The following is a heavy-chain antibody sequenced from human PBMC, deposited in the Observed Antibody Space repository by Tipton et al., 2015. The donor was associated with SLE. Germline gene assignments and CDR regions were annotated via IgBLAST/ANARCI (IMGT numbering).Heavy chain of an antibody. V-gene: IGHV4-59*01. Sequence: TLSLTCTVSGGSISRYSWSWIRQPPGKGLECIGYIYYSGSTNYNPSLKSRVTISVDTSENQVSLKLTSVTAADTAVYYCARAKGYYDSSGYYYAPYFDYWGQGTLVTVSS. CDR1: GGSISRYS. J-gene: IGHJ4*02. CDR2: IYYSGST. D-gene: IGHD3-22*01. CDR3: ARAKGYYDSSGYYYAPYFDY.